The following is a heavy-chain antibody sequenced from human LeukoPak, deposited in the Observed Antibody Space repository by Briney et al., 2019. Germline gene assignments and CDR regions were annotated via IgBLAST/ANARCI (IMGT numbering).Heavy chain of an antibody. CDR3: ARGTYYGDPTYFDY. CDR2: ISAYNGNT. CDR1: GYTFTIYG. J-gene: IGHJ4*02. D-gene: IGHD4-17*01. Sequence: GASVKVSCKATGYTFTIYGISWVRQAPGQGLEWMGWISAYNGNTNCAQNLQGRVTMTTDTSTSTAYMELRSLRSDDTAVYYCARGTYYGDPTYFDYWGQGTLVTVSS. V-gene: IGHV1-18*01.